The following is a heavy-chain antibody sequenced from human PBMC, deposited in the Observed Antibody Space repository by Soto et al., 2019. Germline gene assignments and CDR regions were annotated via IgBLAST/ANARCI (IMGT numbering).Heavy chain of an antibody. CDR2: ISYDGSNK. D-gene: IGHD2-15*01. Sequence: GGSLRLSCAASGFTFSSYGMHWVRQAPGKGLEWVAVISYDGSNKYYADSVKGRFTISRDNSKNTLYLQMNSLRAEDTAVYYCAKDRGDLVVVAATPLDYWGQGTLVTVSS. CDR1: GFTFSSYG. V-gene: IGHV3-30*18. J-gene: IGHJ4*02. CDR3: AKDRGDLVVVAATPLDY.